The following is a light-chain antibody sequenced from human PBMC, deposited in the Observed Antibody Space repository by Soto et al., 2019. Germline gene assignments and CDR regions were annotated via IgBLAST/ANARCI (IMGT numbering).Light chain of an antibody. J-gene: IGLJ2*01. CDR2: EVT. CDR1: SSNVGGNNY. V-gene: IGLV2-8*01. CDR3: SSYAGSNSVI. Sequence: QSALTQPPSASGSAGQSVAISCTGTSSNVGGNNYVSWYQQHPGKAPKLLEYEVTKRPAGVPDRFSGSKSANTASLTVSGLKAEDEDDYYCSSYAGSNSVIFGGGTKVTVL.